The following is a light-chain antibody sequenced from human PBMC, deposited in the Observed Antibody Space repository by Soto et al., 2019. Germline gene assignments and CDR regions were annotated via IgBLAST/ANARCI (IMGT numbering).Light chain of an antibody. Sequence: EIVLTQSPGTLSLSPGERATLSCRASQSVSSSYLAWYQQKPGQAPRLLIYGASSRATGIPDRFSGSVSGTDFTLTISRLEPEDFALYYCQQFGISQLTFGGGTKVEIK. CDR3: QQFGISQLT. V-gene: IGKV3-20*01. CDR2: GAS. CDR1: QSVSSSY. J-gene: IGKJ4*01.